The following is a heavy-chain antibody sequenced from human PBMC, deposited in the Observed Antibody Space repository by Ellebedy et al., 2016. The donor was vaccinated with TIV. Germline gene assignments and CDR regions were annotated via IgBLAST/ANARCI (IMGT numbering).Heavy chain of an antibody. V-gene: IGHV4-34*01. CDR1: GVSFNNYY. D-gene: IGHD5-24*01. CDR3: ASGRWLPLPGS. J-gene: IGHJ5*02. CDR2: FNLRGTT. Sequence: MPSETLSLTCAVYGVSFNNYYWSWIRQFPGKGLEWIGEFNLRGTTNYNPSLKSRVTISVDTSKNWFSLKLNSVTAADTAVYYCASGRWLPLPGSWGQGTLVTVSS.